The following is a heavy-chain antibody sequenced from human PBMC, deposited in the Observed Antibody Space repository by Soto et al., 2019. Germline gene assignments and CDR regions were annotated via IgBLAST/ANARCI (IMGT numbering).Heavy chain of an antibody. Sequence: LGESLKISCKGSGYSFTSYWISWVRQMPGKGLEWMGRIDPSDSYTNYSPSFQGHVTISADKSISTAYLQWSSLKASDTAMYYCASTIAARPYYYGMDVWGQGTTVTVSS. J-gene: IGHJ6*02. V-gene: IGHV5-10-1*01. CDR1: GYSFTSYW. D-gene: IGHD6-6*01. CDR2: IDPSDSYT. CDR3: ASTIAARPYYYGMDV.